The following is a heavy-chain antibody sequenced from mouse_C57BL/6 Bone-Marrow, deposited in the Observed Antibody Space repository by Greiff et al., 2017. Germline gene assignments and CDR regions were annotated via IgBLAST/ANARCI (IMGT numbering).Heavy chain of an antibody. Sequence: VQGVESGAELARPGASVKLSCKASGYTFTSYGISWVKQRTGQGLEWIGEIYPRSGNTYYNEKFKGKATLTADKSSSTAYMELRSLTSEDSAVYFCARPPHYGNYPWFAYWGQGTLVTVSA. CDR3: ARPPHYGNYPWFAY. CDR2: IYPRSGNT. J-gene: IGHJ3*01. V-gene: IGHV1-81*01. CDR1: GYTFTSYG. D-gene: IGHD2-1*01.